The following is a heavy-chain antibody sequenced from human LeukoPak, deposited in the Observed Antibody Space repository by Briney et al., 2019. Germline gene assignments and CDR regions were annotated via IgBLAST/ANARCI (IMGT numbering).Heavy chain of an antibody. CDR3: ARRVTGRGTFYFDY. Sequence: SETLSLTCTVSGGSISTYYWTWIRQPPGKELEWIGYIYYTGNTNYNPPLKSRVTFSLDTSRNQFSLKLNSVTAADTAVYYCARRVTGRGTFYFDYWGQGSLVTVSS. J-gene: IGHJ4*02. CDR2: IYYTGNT. V-gene: IGHV4-59*08. D-gene: IGHD3-16*01. CDR1: GGSISTYY.